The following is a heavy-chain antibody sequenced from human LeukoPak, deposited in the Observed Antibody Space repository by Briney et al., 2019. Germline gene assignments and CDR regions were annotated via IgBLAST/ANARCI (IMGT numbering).Heavy chain of an antibody. CDR1: GGSISSGGFY. CDR2: IYASGIT. V-gene: IGHV4-61*09. D-gene: IGHD5-24*01. CDR3: ARSARDGYNNYFDY. J-gene: IGHJ4*02. Sequence: SATLSLTCTVSGGSISSGGFYWSWLRQPAGKGLEWIGHIYASGITSYNPSLKSRVTLSVDTSKNQFSLNLSSVTAADTAVYYCARSARDGYNNYFDYWGQGTLVTVSS.